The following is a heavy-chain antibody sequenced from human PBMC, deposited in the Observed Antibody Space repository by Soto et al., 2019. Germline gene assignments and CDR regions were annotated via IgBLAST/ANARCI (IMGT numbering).Heavy chain of an antibody. J-gene: IGHJ1*01. D-gene: IGHD2-15*01. CDR1: GYIFTAYS. CDR2: VNPSGGST. CDR3: AREENCSDGICYSEYFQR. Sequence: ASVKVSCKSSGYIFTAYSMHWVRQAPVQVLEWMGVVNPSGGSTNYAQKFQGRITMTRDTSTSTVYMDLSSLTSEDTAVYYCAREENCSDGICYSEYFQRWGQGTLVTVSS. V-gene: IGHV1-46*01.